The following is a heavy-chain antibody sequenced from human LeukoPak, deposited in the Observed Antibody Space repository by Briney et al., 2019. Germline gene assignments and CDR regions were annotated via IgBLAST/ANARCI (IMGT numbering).Heavy chain of an antibody. Sequence: GGSLRLSCAASGFTFSNACMGWVRQAPGKGLEWVGRIKGKAEGGTTDYAAPVQGRFTISRDDSKNTLYLQMNSLKTEDTAVYYCTTGTWIQLWLADYWGQGTLVTVSS. CDR2: IKGKAEGGTT. J-gene: IGHJ4*02. CDR3: TTGTWIQLWLADY. CDR1: GFTFSNAC. V-gene: IGHV3-15*01. D-gene: IGHD5-18*01.